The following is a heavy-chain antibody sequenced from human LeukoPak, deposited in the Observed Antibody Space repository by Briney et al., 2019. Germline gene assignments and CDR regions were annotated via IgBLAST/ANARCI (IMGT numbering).Heavy chain of an antibody. CDR2: LYYSGKT. CDR1: GGSISSTTYY. Sequence: PSDTLSLTCIISGGSISSTTYYWGWIRQPPGTGLEWIGTLYYSGKTYYNPSLKSRVTISIDTSKNQFSLKLTSATAADTAVYYCARAASRRWFGDNLRVRWFDPWGQGTLVTVSS. V-gene: IGHV4-39*07. CDR3: ARAASRRWFGDNLRVRWFDP. J-gene: IGHJ5*02. D-gene: IGHD3-10*01.